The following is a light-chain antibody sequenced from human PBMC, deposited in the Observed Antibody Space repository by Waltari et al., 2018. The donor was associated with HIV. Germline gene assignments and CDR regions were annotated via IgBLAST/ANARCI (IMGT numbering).Light chain of an antibody. CDR1: SSHIGARYD. Sequence: QSVLTQPPSVSGPPGQRVTISCTGSSSHIGARYDVQWYQRLPGQVHKLLIYGNSDRPSGVPDRFAVSKSCTSASLAITGLQAEDEAHYYCQSYDSSLSGWVFGGGTKLTVL. V-gene: IGLV1-40*01. J-gene: IGLJ3*02. CDR3: QSYDSSLSGWV. CDR2: GNS.